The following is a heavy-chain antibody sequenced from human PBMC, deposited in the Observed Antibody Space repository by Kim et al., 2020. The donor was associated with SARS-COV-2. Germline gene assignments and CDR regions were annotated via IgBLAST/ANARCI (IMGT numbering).Heavy chain of an antibody. V-gene: IGHV4-39*07. J-gene: IGHJ3*02. Sequence: SETLSLTCTVSGGSISSSSYYWGWIRQPPGKGLEWIGSIYYSGSTYYNPSLKSRVTISVDTSKNQFSLKLSSVTAADTAVYYCARSRGYSGYDPGRDAFDIWGQGKMVTVSS. D-gene: IGHD5-12*01. CDR1: GGSISSSSYY. CDR2: IYYSGST. CDR3: ARSRGYSGYDPGRDAFDI.